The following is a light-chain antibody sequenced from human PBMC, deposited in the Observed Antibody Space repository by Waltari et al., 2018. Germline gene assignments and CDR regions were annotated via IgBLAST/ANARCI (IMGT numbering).Light chain of an antibody. CDR1: PSVSSVY. Sequence: EIVLTQSPGTLSLSPGERATLSCRASPSVSSVYFAWYQQKPGQAPRLIIYGASSRGAGVPDRFSGSGSGTDFTLTISRLEPEDFAVYFCQQYGTSPLTFGQGTKVEIK. CDR3: QQYGTSPLT. CDR2: GAS. V-gene: IGKV3-20*01. J-gene: IGKJ1*01.